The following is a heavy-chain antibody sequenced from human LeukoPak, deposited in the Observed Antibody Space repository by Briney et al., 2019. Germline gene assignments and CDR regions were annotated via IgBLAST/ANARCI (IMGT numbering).Heavy chain of an antibody. CDR3: AKDRVYWGKYYFDY. D-gene: IGHD1-26*01. J-gene: IGHJ4*02. CDR1: GFTFRSYG. CDR2: IRYDGTNK. V-gene: IGHV3-30*02. Sequence: PGGSLRLSCAASGFTFRSYGMHWVRQAPGKGLEWVAIIRYDGTNKYYADSVKGRFTISRDNSKNTLYLQMNSLRAEDTAVYYCAKDRVYWGKYYFDYWGQGTLVTVSS.